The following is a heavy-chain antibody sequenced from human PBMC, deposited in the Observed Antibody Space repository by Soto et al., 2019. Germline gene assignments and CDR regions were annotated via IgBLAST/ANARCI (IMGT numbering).Heavy chain of an antibody. J-gene: IGHJ6*02. CDR2: ISIYNGNA. CDR1: GYTFTGYG. CDR3: ARDDTGEPIETFYYYALDV. Sequence: QGRLVQSGAEVKKPGASVKVSCKASGYTFTGYGISWVRQAPGQGLEWMGWISIYNGNANYAQKFQGRVTMTTDTSTSTAYMELRSLRSDDTAIYYCARDDTGEPIETFYYYALDVWGQGTTVTVSS. D-gene: IGHD3-16*01. V-gene: IGHV1-18*01.